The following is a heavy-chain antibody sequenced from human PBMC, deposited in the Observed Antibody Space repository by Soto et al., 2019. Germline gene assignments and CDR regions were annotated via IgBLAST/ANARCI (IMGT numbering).Heavy chain of an antibody. CDR2: IYPGDSDT. J-gene: IGHJ1*01. CDR1: GYSFTSYW. Sequence: GESLKISCKGSGYSFTSYWIAWVRQMPGKGLEWMGSIYPGDSDTRYSPSFQGQVTVSADKSIISVYLQWSSLKASDTAMYYCASKISWFHYWGQGTLVTVSS. CDR3: ASKISWFHY. D-gene: IGHD6-6*01. V-gene: IGHV5-51*01.